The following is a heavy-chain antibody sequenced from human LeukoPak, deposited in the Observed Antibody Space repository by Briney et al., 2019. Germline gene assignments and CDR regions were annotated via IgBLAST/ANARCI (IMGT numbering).Heavy chain of an antibody. J-gene: IGHJ4*02. CDR1: GFTVSSNY. V-gene: IGHV3-53*01. D-gene: IGHD3-3*01. CDR3: AKDLVGSNTYDFWSGPGEHDY. Sequence: GGSLRLSCAASGFTVSSNYMSWVRQAPGKGLEWVSVIYSGGSTYYADSVKGRFTISRDNSKNTLYLQMNSLRAEDTAVYYCAKDLVGSNTYDFWSGPGEHDYWGQGTLVIVSS. CDR2: IYSGGST.